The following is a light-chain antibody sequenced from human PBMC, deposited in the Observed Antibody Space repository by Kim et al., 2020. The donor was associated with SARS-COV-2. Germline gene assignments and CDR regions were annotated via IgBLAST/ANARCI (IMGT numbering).Light chain of an antibody. Sequence: AAVGDRVTKTSGASRNIATCVNWDQRRPGKAPELLVYATSTLQSGVASRFSGSGSGTDFTRTISSLQPEDVATYSCQQTYSRSIAFGQGTRLEIK. CDR1: RNIATC. CDR3: QQTYSRSIA. V-gene: IGKV1-39*01. CDR2: ATS. J-gene: IGKJ5*01.